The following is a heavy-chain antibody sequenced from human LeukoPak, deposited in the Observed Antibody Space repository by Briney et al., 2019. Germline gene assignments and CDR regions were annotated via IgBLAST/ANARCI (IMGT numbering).Heavy chain of an antibody. J-gene: IGHJ4*02. CDR2: IKPDGSAK. CDR3: ATKVTGSY. Sequence: GGSPRLSCAASGFTFSSYSMNWVRQAPGKGLEWVANIKPDGSAKWYDDSVKGRFTISRDNAKNSVFLQLNRLRAEDTAVYYCATKVTGSYWGQGTLVTVSS. CDR1: GFTFSSYS. D-gene: IGHD1-1*01. V-gene: IGHV3-7*05.